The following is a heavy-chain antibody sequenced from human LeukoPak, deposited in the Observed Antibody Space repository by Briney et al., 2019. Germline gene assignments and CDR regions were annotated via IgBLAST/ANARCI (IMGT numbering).Heavy chain of an antibody. J-gene: IGHJ4*02. CDR1: GGTFSSYA. Sequence: GSSVKVSCKASGGTFSSYAISWVRQAPGQGLEWMGRIIPILGIANYAQKFQGRVTITADKSTSTAYMELSSLRSEDTAVYYCARSTLVAPYSSDDYWGQGTLVTVSS. CDR3: ARSTLVAPYSSDDY. CDR2: IIPILGIA. V-gene: IGHV1-69*04. D-gene: IGHD6-19*01.